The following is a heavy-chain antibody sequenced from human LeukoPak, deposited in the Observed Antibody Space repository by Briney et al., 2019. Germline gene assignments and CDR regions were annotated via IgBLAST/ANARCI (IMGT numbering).Heavy chain of an antibody. D-gene: IGHD5-18*01. CDR2: ISSSSSYI. Sequence: GGSLRLSCAASGFTFSSYSMNWVRQAPGKGLEWVSSISSSSSYIYYADSVKGRFTISRDNAKNSLYLQMNSLRAEDTAVYYCARARGYSYGSEVVKGYWGQGTLVTVSS. CDR3: ARARGYSYGSEVVKGY. V-gene: IGHV3-21*04. J-gene: IGHJ4*02. CDR1: GFTFSSYS.